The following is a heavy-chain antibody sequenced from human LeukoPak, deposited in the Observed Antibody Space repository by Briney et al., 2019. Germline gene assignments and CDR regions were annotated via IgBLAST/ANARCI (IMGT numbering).Heavy chain of an antibody. V-gene: IGHV1-2*02. D-gene: IGHD2-2*02. Sequence: ASVKVSCKASGYTFTGYYIHWVRQAPGQGLEWMGWINPNSGGTNYAQKFQGRVTMTRDTSISTAYMERSRLRSDDTAVFFCARGGYTGYLDSWGQGTLVTVSS. CDR1: GYTFTGYY. CDR3: ARGGYTGYLDS. CDR2: INPNSGGT. J-gene: IGHJ4*02.